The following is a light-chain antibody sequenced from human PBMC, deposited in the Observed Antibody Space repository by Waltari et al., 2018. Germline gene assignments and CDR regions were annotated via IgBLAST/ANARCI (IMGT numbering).Light chain of an antibody. Sequence: SYALTQPPSVSVSPGQDATITCSGHNLGAQSSFWYQQKPGQSPVLVIDQDSNRPSGVPELFSGSNAGNTATLTIRGTQAMDEADYYCQAWDSSTYVVFGGGTKLTVL. V-gene: IGLV3-1*01. CDR1: NLGAQS. CDR3: QAWDSSTYVV. J-gene: IGLJ2*01. CDR2: QDS.